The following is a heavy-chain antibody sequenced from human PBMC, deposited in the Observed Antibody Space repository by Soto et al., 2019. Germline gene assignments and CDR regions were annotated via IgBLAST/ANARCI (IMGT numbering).Heavy chain of an antibody. CDR1: GFTFSNAW. Sequence: EVQLVESGGGLVKPGGSLRLSCTASGFTFSNAWMNWVRQAPGKGLEWVGRIKSKTNGGTTDYAAPVKGRFTISRDDSKNTLYLQMNSLKTEDTAVYYCTTDPGTTAYTWFDPWGQGTLVTVSS. D-gene: IGHD4-17*01. CDR3: TTDPGTTAYTWFDP. V-gene: IGHV3-15*07. CDR2: IKSKTNGGTT. J-gene: IGHJ5*02.